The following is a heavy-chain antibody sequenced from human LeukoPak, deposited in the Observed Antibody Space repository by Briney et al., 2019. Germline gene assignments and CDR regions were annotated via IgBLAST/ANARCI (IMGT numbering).Heavy chain of an antibody. CDR1: GYSLTSYW. CDR3: SKHLKVYDFLTGSSPYYQYYGMDV. D-gene: IGHD3-9*01. Sequence: GESLRISCKGSGYSLTSYWISWVRQMPGKGLEWMGRIDPSDSYTNYSPSFQGHVTISADKSISTAYLQWSSLKASDTAMYYFSKHLKVYDFLTGSSPYYQYYGMDVWGKGTTVTVSS. J-gene: IGHJ6*04. V-gene: IGHV5-10-1*01. CDR2: IDPSDSYT.